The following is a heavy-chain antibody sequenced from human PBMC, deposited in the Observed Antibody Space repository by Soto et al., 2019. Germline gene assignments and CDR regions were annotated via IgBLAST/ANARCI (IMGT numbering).Heavy chain of an antibody. J-gene: IGHJ5*02. Sequence: PSETLSLTCIVSGGSISSSSYYWGWIRQPPGKGLEWIGSIYYSGSTYYNPSLKSRVTISVDTSKNQFSLKLSSVTAADTAVYYCARQAAAGRPLNNWFDPWGQGTLVTVSS. CDR3: ARQAAAGRPLNNWFDP. CDR2: IYYSGST. CDR1: GGSISSSSYY. D-gene: IGHD6-13*01. V-gene: IGHV4-39*01.